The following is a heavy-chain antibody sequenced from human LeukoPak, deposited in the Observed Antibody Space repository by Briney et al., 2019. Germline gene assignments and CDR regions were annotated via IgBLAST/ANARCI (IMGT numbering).Heavy chain of an antibody. Sequence: GGSLRLSCAASGFTVSSNYMSWVRQAPGKGLEWVSVIYSGGSTYYADSVKGRFTISRDNSKNALYLQMSSLRAKDTAVYYCAKDARRTFGLSSGLYRGSYYFDYWGQGTLVTVSS. V-gene: IGHV3-53*01. CDR3: AKDARRTFGLSSGLYRGSYYFDY. D-gene: IGHD6-19*01. CDR1: GFTVSSNY. CDR2: IYSGGST. J-gene: IGHJ4*02.